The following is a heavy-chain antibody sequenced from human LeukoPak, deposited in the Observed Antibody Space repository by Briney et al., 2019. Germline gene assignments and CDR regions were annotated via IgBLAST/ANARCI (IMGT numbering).Heavy chain of an antibody. CDR2: MNPNSGNT. CDR3: ARGAFQLLLLLY. CDR1: GYTFTSYD. V-gene: IGHV1-8*01. J-gene: IGHJ4*02. Sequence: ASVKVSCKASGYTFTSYDINWVRQATGQGLEWMGWMNPNSGNTGYAQKFQGRVTMTRNTSISTAYMELSSLRSEDTDVYYCARGAFQLLLLLYWGQGTLVTVSS. D-gene: IGHD2-2*01.